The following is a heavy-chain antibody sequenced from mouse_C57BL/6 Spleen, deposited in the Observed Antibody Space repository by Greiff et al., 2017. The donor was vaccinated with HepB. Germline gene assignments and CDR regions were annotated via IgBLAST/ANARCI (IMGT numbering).Heavy chain of an antibody. V-gene: IGHV5-4*01. CDR3: ARGDYGWYFDV. CDR1: GFTFSSYA. Sequence: EVQLVESGGGLVKPGGSLKLSCAASGFTFSSYAMSWVRQTPEKRLEWVATISDGGSYTYYPDNVKGRFTISRDNAKNNLYLQMSHLKSEDTAMYYCARGDYGWYFDVWGTGTTVTGSS. J-gene: IGHJ1*03. D-gene: IGHD1-1*01. CDR2: ISDGGSYT.